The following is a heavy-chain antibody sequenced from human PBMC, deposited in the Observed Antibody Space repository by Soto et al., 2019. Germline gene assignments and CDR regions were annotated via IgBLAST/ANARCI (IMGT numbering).Heavy chain of an antibody. CDR3: ARTLTPRRRLAP. J-gene: IGHJ5*02. CDR1: GFSLSTVKVG. CDR2: IYWDDDK. V-gene: IGHV2-5*02. D-gene: IGHD6-6*01. Sequence: QITLKESGPTLVKPTQTLTLTCTFSGFSLSTVKVGVAWIRQPPGKALESLAIIYWDDDKRYSTSLKSRLTITKYTSKNQVVLTMTNMDPVDTATYYCARTLTPRRRLAPWGQGILVTVSS.